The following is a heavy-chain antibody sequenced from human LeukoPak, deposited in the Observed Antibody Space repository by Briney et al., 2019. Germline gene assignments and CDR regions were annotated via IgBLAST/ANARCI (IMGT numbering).Heavy chain of an antibody. D-gene: IGHD4-17*01. CDR3: ARKGYYGDTDY. J-gene: IGHJ4*02. CDR2: ISYDGSNK. V-gene: IGHV3-30*04. CDR1: VFTFSSYA. Sequence: GGSLRLSCAASVFTFSSYAMHWVRQAPGKGLEWVAVISYDGSNKYYADSVKGRFTISRDNSKNTLYLQMNSLRAEDTAVYYCARKGYYGDTDYWGQGTLVTVSS.